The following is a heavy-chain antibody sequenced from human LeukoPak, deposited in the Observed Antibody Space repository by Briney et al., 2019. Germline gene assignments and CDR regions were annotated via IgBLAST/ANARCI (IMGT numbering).Heavy chain of an antibody. CDR1: GFTFSDYY. V-gene: IGHV3-11*06. CDR3: ARTPRYCSGGSCFDY. Sequence: GGSLRLSCAASGFTFSDYYMSWIRQAPGKGREWGSYISSSSSYTNYADSVKGRFTISRDDAKNSLYLQMNSLRAEDTAVYYCARTPRYCSGGSCFDYWGQGTLVTVSS. D-gene: IGHD2-15*01. CDR2: ISSSSSYT. J-gene: IGHJ4*02.